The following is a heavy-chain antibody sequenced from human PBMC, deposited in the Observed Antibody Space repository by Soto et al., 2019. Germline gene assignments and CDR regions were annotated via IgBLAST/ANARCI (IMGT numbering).Heavy chain of an antibody. D-gene: IGHD3-22*01. Sequence: PSETLSLTSCISGGSFSNDYWTWIRQSPGKGLEWIGYIFHSGITDYNPSAKSRVTISIDKSRNLFSLNLTSVSAADTAVYYCARDRYFYASRGFFKTLDSWGQGTLVTVSS. V-gene: IGHV4-59*01. CDR1: GGSFSNDY. CDR2: IFHSGIT. J-gene: IGHJ5*01. CDR3: ARDRYFYASRGFFKTLDS.